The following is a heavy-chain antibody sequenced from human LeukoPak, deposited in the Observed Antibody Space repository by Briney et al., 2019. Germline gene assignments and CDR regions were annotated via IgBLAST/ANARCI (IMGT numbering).Heavy chain of an antibody. V-gene: IGHV1-69*04. Sequence: ASVKVSCKASGGTFSSYAISWVRQAPGQGLEWMGRIIPILGIANYAQKFQGRVTITADKSTSTAYMELSGLRSEDTAVYYCARGTLRDSSSGNDYWGQGTLVTVSS. CDR3: ARGTLRDSSSGNDY. J-gene: IGHJ4*02. CDR1: GGTFSSYA. D-gene: IGHD6-13*01. CDR2: IIPILGIA.